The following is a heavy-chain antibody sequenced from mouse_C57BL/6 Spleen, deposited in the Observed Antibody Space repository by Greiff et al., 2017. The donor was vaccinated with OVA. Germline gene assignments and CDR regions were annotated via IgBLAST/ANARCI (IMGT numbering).Heavy chain of an antibody. Sequence: VQLKESGAELARPGASVKLSCKASGYTFTSYGISWVKQRTGQGLEWIGEIYPRSGNTYYNEKFKGKATLTADKSSSTAYMELRSLTSEDSAVYFCASRKDLEAMDYWGQGTSVTVSS. CDR2: IYPRSGNT. CDR3: ASRKDLEAMDY. V-gene: IGHV1-81*01. CDR1: GYTFTSYG. J-gene: IGHJ4*01.